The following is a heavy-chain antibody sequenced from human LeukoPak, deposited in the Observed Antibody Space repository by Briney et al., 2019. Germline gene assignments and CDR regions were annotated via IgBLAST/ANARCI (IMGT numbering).Heavy chain of an antibody. CDR3: AKSNGYGLVDI. Sequence: SETLSLTCTVSGYSISSGHYWAWIRQPPGKGLEWIGNIFYSGSTYYSPSLRSRVTISLDTSRNQFSLKLNSVTAADTAVYYCAKSNGYGLVDIWGQGTMVTVSS. J-gene: IGHJ3*02. CDR1: GYSISSGHY. D-gene: IGHD3-10*01. CDR2: IFYSGST. V-gene: IGHV4-38-2*02.